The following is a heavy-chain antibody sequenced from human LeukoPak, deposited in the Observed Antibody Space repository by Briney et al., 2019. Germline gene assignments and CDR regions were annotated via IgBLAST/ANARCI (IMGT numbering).Heavy chain of an antibody. CDR1: GFTFSSYS. V-gene: IGHV3-21*01. D-gene: IGHD2-2*01. J-gene: IGHJ5*02. Sequence: PGGSLRLSCAASGFTFSSYSMNWVRQAPGKGLEWVSSISSSSSYIYYADSVKGRFTIPRDNAKNSLYLQMNSLRAEDTAVYYCARDPGRGYQLRFDPWGQGTLVTVSS. CDR3: ARDPGRGYQLRFDP. CDR2: ISSSSSYI.